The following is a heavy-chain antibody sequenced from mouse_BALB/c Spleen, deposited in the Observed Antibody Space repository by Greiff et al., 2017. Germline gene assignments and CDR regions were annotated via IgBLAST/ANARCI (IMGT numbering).Heavy chain of an antibody. CDR1: GFSLTGYG. Sequence: VQRVESGPGLVAPSQSLSITCTVSGFSLTGYGVNWVRQPPGKGLEWLGMIWGDGSTDYNSALKSRLSISKDNSKSQVFLKMNSLQTDDTARYYCARDDGSSYGAMDYWGQGTSVTVSS. D-gene: IGHD1-1*01. CDR2: IWGDGST. J-gene: IGHJ4*01. CDR3: ARDDGSSYGAMDY. V-gene: IGHV2-6-7*01.